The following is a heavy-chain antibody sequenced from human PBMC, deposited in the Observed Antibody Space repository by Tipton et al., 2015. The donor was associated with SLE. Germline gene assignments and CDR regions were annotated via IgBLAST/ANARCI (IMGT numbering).Heavy chain of an antibody. Sequence: TLSLTCAVYGGSFSGYYWSWIRQPPGKGLEWIGEINHSGSTNYNPSLKSRVTISVDTSKNQFSLKLSSVTAADTAVYYCARRSYDFWSGYNYYYYGMDVRGQGTTVTVSS. CDR2: INHSGST. D-gene: IGHD3-3*01. CDR3: ARRSYDFWSGYNYYYYGMDV. CDR1: GGSFSGYY. V-gene: IGHV4-34*01. J-gene: IGHJ6*02.